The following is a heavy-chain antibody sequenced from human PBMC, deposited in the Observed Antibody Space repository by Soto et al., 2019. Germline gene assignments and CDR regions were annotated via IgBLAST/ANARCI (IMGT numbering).Heavy chain of an antibody. J-gene: IGHJ4*02. CDR1: GYTFTGYY. CDR2: INPNSDGT. D-gene: IGHD2-2*01. V-gene: IGHV1-2*04. Sequence: QVQLVQSGAEVKKPGASVKVSCKASGYTFTGYYMHWVRQAPGQGRERMGWINPNSDGTNYAQKFQGWVTMTRDTSISTAYMERSRLRSDDTAVYYCARSVRYCSSTSCYAFEYWGQGTLVTVSS. CDR3: ARSVRYCSSTSCYAFEY.